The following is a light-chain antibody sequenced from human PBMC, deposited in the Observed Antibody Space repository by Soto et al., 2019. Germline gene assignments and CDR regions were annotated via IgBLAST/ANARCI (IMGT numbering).Light chain of an antibody. Sequence: EIVLTQSPGTLSLSPGERATLSCRASQTVSTSFLAWYQQKRGQAPRLLIYGASTRATGVPDRFTGSGSGTDFTLTISELEPEDFAVYYCQHYNSYSEAFGQGTKVELK. CDR3: QHYNSYSEA. CDR2: GAS. V-gene: IGKV3-20*01. CDR1: QTVSTSF. J-gene: IGKJ1*01.